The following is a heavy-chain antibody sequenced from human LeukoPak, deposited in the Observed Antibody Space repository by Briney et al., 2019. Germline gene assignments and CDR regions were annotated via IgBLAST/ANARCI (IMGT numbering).Heavy chain of an antibody. D-gene: IGHD3-3*01. V-gene: IGHV1-46*01. CDR1: GGTFSSYA. Sequence: ASVKVSCKASGGTFSSYAISLVRQAPGQGLEWMGIINPSGGSTSYAQKFQGRVTMTRDTSTSTVYMELSSLRSADTAVYYCARGITIFGVVIYYFDYWGQGTLVTVSS. CDR3: ARGITIFGVVIYYFDY. J-gene: IGHJ4*02. CDR2: INPSGGST.